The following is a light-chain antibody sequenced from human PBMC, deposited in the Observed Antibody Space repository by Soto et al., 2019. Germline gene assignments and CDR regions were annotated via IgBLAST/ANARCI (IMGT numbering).Light chain of an antibody. CDR1: SSDAGGYKY. CDR3: ASYTSSSTSVI. CDR2: EVS. J-gene: IGLJ2*01. V-gene: IGLV2-14*01. Sequence: QSALTQPASVSGSPGQSITISCTGTSSDAGGYKYVSWYQQHPDKAPKLIIFEVSNRPSGTSSRFSGSKSGNTASLTISGLQAEDEADYYCASYTSSSTSVIFGRGTKLTVL.